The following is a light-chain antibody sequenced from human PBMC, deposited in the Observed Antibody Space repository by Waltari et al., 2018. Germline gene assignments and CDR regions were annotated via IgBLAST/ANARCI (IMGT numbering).Light chain of an antibody. V-gene: IGKV1-17*01. CDR3: LQHNDYPVT. CDR2: TAS. CDR1: EDIGND. Sequence: DIQMTQSPSSLSASVGDRVTITCRASEDIGNDLGWYQQKPGKAPIRLIYTASTLQSGVPSGFSGSGSGTEFTLTSSSLQPEDFATYYCLQHNDYPVTFGQGTRLEI. J-gene: IGKJ5*01.